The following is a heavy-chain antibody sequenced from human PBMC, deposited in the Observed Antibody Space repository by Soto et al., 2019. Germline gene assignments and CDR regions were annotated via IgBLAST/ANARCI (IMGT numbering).Heavy chain of an antibody. CDR1: GGSISSSSYY. CDR2: IYYSGST. D-gene: IGHD2-2*01. CDR3: ARHPTVYQLLWAVFDY. V-gene: IGHV4-39*01. Sequence: QLQLQESGPGLVKPSETLSLTCTVSGGSISSSSYYWGWIRQPPGKGLEWIGSIYYSGSTYYNPSLTRGVTIPVDTSKNQFSLKLGSVTAADTAVYYCARHPTVYQLLWAVFDYWGQGTLVTVSS. J-gene: IGHJ4*02.